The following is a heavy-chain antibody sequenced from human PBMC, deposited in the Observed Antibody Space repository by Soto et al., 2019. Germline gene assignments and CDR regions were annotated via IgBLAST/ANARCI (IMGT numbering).Heavy chain of an antibody. Sequence: GGSLRLSCAASGFSFGSYALSWVRQAPGKGLEWVSTSSGSDGKTFYADSVKGRFSISRDTSQSTLYLQMNSLRADDTAMYYCARWSYLDYWGQGTRVTVSS. V-gene: IGHV3-23*01. J-gene: IGHJ4*02. CDR1: GFSFGSYA. CDR3: ARWSYLDY. D-gene: IGHD3-3*01. CDR2: SSGSDGKT.